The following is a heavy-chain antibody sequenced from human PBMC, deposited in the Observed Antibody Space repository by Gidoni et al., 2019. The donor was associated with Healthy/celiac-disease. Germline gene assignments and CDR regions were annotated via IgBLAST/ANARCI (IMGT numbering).Heavy chain of an antibody. J-gene: IGHJ3*02. Sequence: EVQLVESGGGLVQPGGSLRLSCAASGFTFSSYDMHWVRQATGKGLEWVSAIGTAGDTYYPGSVKGRFTISRENAKNSLYLQMNSLRAGDTAVYYCAREDYTHAFDIWGQGTMVTVSS. CDR2: IGTAGDT. CDR1: GFTFSSYD. CDR3: AREDYTHAFDI. D-gene: IGHD2-2*02. V-gene: IGHV3-13*04.